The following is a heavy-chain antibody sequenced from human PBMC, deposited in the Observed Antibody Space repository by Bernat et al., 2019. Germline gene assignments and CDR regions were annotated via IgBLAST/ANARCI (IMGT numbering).Heavy chain of an antibody. CDR1: GYTFTSYA. V-gene: IGHV1-3*01. D-gene: IGHD5-12*01. Sequence: QVQLVQSGAEVKKPGASVKVSCKASGYTFTSYAMHWVRQAPGQRLEWMGWINAGNGNTKYSQKFQGRVTITRDTSASTAYMELSSLRSEDTAVYYCARGLDSGYYRAFDIWGQGTMVTVSS. CDR2: INAGNGNT. CDR3: ARGLDSGYYRAFDI. J-gene: IGHJ3*02.